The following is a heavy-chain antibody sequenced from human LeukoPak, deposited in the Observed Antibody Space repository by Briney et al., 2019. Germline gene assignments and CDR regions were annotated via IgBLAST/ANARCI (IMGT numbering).Heavy chain of an antibody. Sequence: RGSLRPSCAVAGFSSSRYGMKWARQAPGNGLEWLSYIRSSNSTTYYAESVKGRFTISRDNSMSSLYLQMGSLRVEDTAVYYCAKRADSSAHSFDYWGQGTLVTVSS. CDR1: GFSSSRYG. CDR3: AKRADSSAHSFDY. D-gene: IGHD3-22*01. CDR2: IRSSNSTT. V-gene: IGHV3-48*04. J-gene: IGHJ4*02.